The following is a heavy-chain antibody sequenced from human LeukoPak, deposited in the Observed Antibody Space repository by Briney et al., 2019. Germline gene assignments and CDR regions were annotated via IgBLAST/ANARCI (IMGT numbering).Heavy chain of an antibody. CDR1: GFTFSDYY. D-gene: IGHD3-10*01. CDR2: ISSSGSTI. J-gene: IGHJ6*02. CDR3: ARDVTVRGVISPYYYGMDV. V-gene: IGHV3-11*01. Sequence: GGSLRLSCAASGFTFSDYYMSWIRQAPGKGLEWVSCISSSGSTIYYADSVKGRFTISRDNAKNSLYLQMNSLRAEDTAVYYCARDVTVRGVISPYYYGMDVWGQGTTVTVSS.